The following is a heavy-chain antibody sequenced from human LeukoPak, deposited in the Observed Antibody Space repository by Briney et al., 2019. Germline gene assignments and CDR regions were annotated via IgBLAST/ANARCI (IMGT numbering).Heavy chain of an antibody. V-gene: IGHV4-59*01. CDR2: IYYSGST. J-gene: IGHJ6*03. Sequence: SETLSLTCTVSGGSISSYYWSWIRQPPGKGLEWIGYIYYSGSTNYNPSLKSRVTISVDTSKNQFSLKLSSVTAADTAVYYCARGARVYYYYYMDVWGKGTTVTISS. CDR1: GGSISSYY. CDR3: ARGARVYYYYYMDV.